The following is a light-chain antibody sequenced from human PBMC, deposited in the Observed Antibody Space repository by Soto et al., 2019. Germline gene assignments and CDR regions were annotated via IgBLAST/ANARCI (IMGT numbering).Light chain of an antibody. Sequence: EIVLTQSPATLSLSPGERATLSCRASQSVSSSLAWYQQKPGQAPRLLIFGASSRATGIADRFSGSGSGTDFTLTISRLEPEDFAVYYCQQYGETPWTFGQGTKVDIK. V-gene: IGKV3-20*01. CDR2: GAS. CDR1: QSVSSS. J-gene: IGKJ1*01. CDR3: QQYGETPWT.